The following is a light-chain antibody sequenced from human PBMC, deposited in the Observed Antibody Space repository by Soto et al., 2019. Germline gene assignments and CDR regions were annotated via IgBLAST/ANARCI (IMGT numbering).Light chain of an antibody. CDR2: GAS. CDR1: QSVRDN. CDR3: HQYNNWPLT. J-gene: IGKJ3*01. Sequence: EIVMTQSPATLSVSPGERATLSCRASQSVRDNLAWYQQKPGQAPGLLIYGASIRATGIPARFGGSGSGTEFTLTISSLQSEDFAIYYCHQYNNWPLTFGPGTKVDIK. V-gene: IGKV3-15*01.